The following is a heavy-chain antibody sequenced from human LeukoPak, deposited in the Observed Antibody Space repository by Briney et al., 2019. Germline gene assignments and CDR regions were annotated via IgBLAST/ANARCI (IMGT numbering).Heavy chain of an antibody. CDR1: GGSISSGSNY. CDR3: VGHISVVRGETFDF. V-gene: IGHV4-39*01. D-gene: IGHD3-10*01. Sequence: SETLSLTCTVSGGSISSGSNYWGWIRQPPGKGLEWIGSIYYSGSTYYNPSLKSRVTISVDTSKNQFSLKLSSVTAADTAVYYCVGHISVVRGETFDFWGQGSLVTVSS. CDR2: IYYSGST. J-gene: IGHJ4*02.